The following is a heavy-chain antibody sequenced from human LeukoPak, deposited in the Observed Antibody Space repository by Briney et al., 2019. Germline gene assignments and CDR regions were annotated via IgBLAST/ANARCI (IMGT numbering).Heavy chain of an antibody. Sequence: PSETLSLTCAVYGGSFSGYYWSWIRQPPGKGLEWIGEINHSGSTNYNPSLKSRVTISVDTSKNQFSLKLSSVTAADTAVYYCARGIVVVPAAISWRRYYFDYWGQGTLVTVSS. D-gene: IGHD2-2*01. V-gene: IGHV4-34*01. J-gene: IGHJ4*02. CDR1: GGSFSGYY. CDR3: ARGIVVVPAAISWRRYYFDY. CDR2: INHSGST.